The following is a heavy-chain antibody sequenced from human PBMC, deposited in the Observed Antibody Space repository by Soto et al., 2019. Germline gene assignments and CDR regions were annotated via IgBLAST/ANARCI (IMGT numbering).Heavy chain of an antibody. CDR3: AGGITVAGPSRDGFDI. CDR2: IYHSGST. D-gene: IGHD6-19*01. CDR1: GGSISSSSYY. V-gene: IGHV4-39*07. J-gene: IGHJ3*02. Sequence: SETLSLTCTVSGGSISSSSYYWGWIRQPPGKGLEWIGEIYHSGSTNYNPSLKSRVTISVDKSTNQLSLKLSSVTAADTAVYYCAGGITVAGPSRDGFDIWGQGTMVTVSS.